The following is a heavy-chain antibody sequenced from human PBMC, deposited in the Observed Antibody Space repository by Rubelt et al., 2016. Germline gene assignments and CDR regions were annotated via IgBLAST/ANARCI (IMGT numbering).Heavy chain of an antibody. CDR1: GGSFNNYY. V-gene: IGHV4-34*01. J-gene: IGHJ4*02. Sequence: QVQLQQWGAGLLKPSETLSLTCAVYGGSFNNYYWFWIRQPPGKGLEWIGEVSHNGNTNYNPSLKRRLTISRDTSKSQFSLKLSSVTAADTAVYYCARSSRVGSDYYYWGQGTLVAVSS. D-gene: IGHD4-17*01. CDR2: VSHNGNT. CDR3: ARSSRVGSDYYY.